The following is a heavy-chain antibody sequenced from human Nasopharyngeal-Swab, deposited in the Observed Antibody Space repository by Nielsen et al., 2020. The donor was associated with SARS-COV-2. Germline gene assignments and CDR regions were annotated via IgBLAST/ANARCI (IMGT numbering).Heavy chain of an antibody. Sequence: VRQMPGKGLEWIGSIYYSGSTYYNPSLKSRVTISVHTSKNQFSLKLSSVTAADTAVYYCARQGSGSYYSRGYYFDYWGQGTLVTVSS. D-gene: IGHD3-10*01. CDR2: IYYSGST. J-gene: IGHJ4*02. CDR3: ARQGSGSYYSRGYYFDY. V-gene: IGHV4-39*01.